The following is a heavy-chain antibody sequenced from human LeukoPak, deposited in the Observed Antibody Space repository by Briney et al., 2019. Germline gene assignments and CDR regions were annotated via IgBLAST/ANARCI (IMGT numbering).Heavy chain of an antibody. CDR2: INHSGST. J-gene: IGHJ4*02. CDR1: GGSISSYY. V-gene: IGHV4-34*01. D-gene: IGHD4-11*01. CDR3: ARGNSNYAY. Sequence: SETLSLTCTVSGGSISSYYWSWIRQPPGKGLEWIGEINHSGSTNYNPSIKSRVTISVDTSKNQFSLKLSSVTAADTAVYYCARGNSNYAYWGQGTLVTVSS.